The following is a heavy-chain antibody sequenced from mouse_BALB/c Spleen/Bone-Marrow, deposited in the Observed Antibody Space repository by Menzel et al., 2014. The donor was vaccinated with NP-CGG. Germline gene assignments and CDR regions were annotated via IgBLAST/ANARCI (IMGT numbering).Heavy chain of an antibody. V-gene: IGHV1-37*01. J-gene: IGHJ2*01. CDR2: INPYNGDT. D-gene: IGHD2-1*01. Sequence: ESGPELVKPGASVKISCKASGYSFTGYFMIWVKQSHGKSLEWIGRINPYNGDTFYNQKFKGKATLTVDKSSSTAHMELLSLTSEDSVVYYCGREIYYGNPDYWGQGTTLTVSS. CDR1: GYSFTGYF. CDR3: GREIYYGNPDY.